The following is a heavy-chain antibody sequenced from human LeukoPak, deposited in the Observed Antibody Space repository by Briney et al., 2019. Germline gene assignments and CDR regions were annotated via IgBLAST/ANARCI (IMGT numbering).Heavy chain of an antibody. CDR3: ARELSGTPGFDY. V-gene: IGHV3-48*03. CDR2: ISSSGSTI. D-gene: IGHD1-14*01. J-gene: IGHJ4*02. Sequence: GGSLRLSCAASGFTFSSYEMNWVRQAPGKGLEWVSYISSSGSTIYYADTVKGRFTISRDNAKNSLYLQMNSLRAEDTAVYYCARELSGTPGFDYWGQGTLVTVSS. CDR1: GFTFSSYE.